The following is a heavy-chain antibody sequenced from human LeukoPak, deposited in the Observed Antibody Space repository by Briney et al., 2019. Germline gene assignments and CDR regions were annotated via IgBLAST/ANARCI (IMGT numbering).Heavy chain of an antibody. Sequence: GGSLRLSCAASGFTFSSYAMTWVRQAPGKGLEWVSSISNTGERTYYADSVKGRFTILRDNSKNTVFLEVNTLRADDTAPYHCVKSREASIWYSLGDYWGQGSLVTVS. CDR2: ISNTGERT. J-gene: IGHJ4*02. V-gene: IGHV3-23*01. CDR3: VKSREASIWYSLGDY. D-gene: IGHD2-21*02. CDR1: GFTFSSYA.